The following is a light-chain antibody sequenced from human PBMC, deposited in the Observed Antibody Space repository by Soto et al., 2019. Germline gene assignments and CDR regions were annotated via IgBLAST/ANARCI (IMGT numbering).Light chain of an antibody. CDR1: QSVSSSY. V-gene: IGKV3-20*01. CDR2: GAA. J-gene: IGKJ3*01. Sequence: EILLTQSPGTLTLSPGERATLSCRASQSVSSSYLAWYQQKPGQAPRLLIYGAAIRATGIPDRFSGSGSGTDFTLTISRLEPEDLAVYYCQQYGSSPGFGPGTKVDIK. CDR3: QQYGSSPG.